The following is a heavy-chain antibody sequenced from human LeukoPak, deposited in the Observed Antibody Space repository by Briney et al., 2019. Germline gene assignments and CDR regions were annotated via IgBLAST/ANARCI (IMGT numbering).Heavy chain of an antibody. V-gene: IGHV3-30*18. CDR1: GFTFSSYG. CDR2: ISYDGSNK. D-gene: IGHD5-12*01. CDR3: AKDRVNIVATAAWWGLVRYDAFDI. J-gene: IGHJ3*02. Sequence: PGRSLRLSCAASGFTFSSYGMHWVRQAPGKGLEWVAVISYDGSNKYYSDSVKGRFTFSRDNSKNTLYLQMNSLRAEDTAVYYCAKDRVNIVATAAWWGLVRYDAFDIWGQGTMVTVSS.